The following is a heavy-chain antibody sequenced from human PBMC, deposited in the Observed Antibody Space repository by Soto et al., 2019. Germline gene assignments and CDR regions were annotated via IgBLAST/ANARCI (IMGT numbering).Heavy chain of an antibody. CDR3: ATARRYCSGGYCYSNWFDP. CDR2: INQDESET. Sequence: GGSLRLSCAASGFTFTNYWMTWVRQAPGKGLEWVANINQDESETYYVDSVKGRFTIFRDNVRNSLYLLMSSLRAEDTAVYYCATARRYCSGGYCYSNWFDPWGQGTLVTVSS. D-gene: IGHD2-15*01. CDR1: GFTFTNYW. V-gene: IGHV3-7*01. J-gene: IGHJ5*02.